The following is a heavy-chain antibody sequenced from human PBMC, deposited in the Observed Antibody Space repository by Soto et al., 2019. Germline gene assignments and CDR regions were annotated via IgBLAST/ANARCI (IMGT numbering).Heavy chain of an antibody. CDR1: GGSFSGYY. CDR2: INHSGST. V-gene: IGHV4-34*01. Sequence: SETLSLTCAVYGGSFSGYYWSWIRQPPGKGLEWIGEINHSGSTNYNPSLKSRVTISVDTSKNQFSLKLSSVTAADTAVYYCARGHCSSTSCYDLDWFDPWGQGTLVTVSS. CDR3: ARGHCSSTSCYDLDWFDP. D-gene: IGHD2-2*01. J-gene: IGHJ5*02.